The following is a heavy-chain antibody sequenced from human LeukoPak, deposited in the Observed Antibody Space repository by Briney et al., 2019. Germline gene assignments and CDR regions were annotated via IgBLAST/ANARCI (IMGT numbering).Heavy chain of an antibody. D-gene: IGHD3-10*01. CDR2: IRYDESNK. CDR1: GFTFRHYG. J-gene: IGHJ5*02. Sequence: GGSLRLSCAASGFTFRHYGMHWVRQAPGKGLEWVAYIRYDESNKYYADSVKGRFTISRDTSKNTLYLQMHSLRAEDTAVYYCAGGSGSYYSWFDPWGQGTLVTVSS. V-gene: IGHV3-30*02. CDR3: AGGSGSYYSWFDP.